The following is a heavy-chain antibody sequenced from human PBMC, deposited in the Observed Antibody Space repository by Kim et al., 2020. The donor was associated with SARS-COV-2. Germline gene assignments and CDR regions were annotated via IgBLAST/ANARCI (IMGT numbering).Heavy chain of an antibody. D-gene: IGHD3-3*01. CDR2: IRGDNGSR. CDR1: GYIFSNYG. J-gene: IGHJ6*02. CDR3: ARFYDFWSGFYYGFVSGGLDV. Sequence: ASVKVSCKTSGYIFSNYGFDWVRQAPGQGLEWMGWIRGDNGSRSYADKFQGRLTLTADTSASTVYMELRSLKSDDTAVYYCARFYDFWSGFYYGFVSGGLDVWGQGTTVTVSS. V-gene: IGHV1-18*01.